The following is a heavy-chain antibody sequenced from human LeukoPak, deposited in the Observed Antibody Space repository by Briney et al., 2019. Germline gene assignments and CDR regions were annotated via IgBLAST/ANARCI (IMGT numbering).Heavy chain of an antibody. CDR2: IYYSGST. CDR1: GGSISSYY. Sequence: SETLSLTCTVSGGSISSYYWGWIRQPPGKGLEWIGSIYYSGSTYYNPSLKSRVTISVDTSKNQFSLKLSSVTAADTAVYYCARARSYYLLVDYWGQGTLVTVSS. J-gene: IGHJ4*02. V-gene: IGHV4-39*07. D-gene: IGHD3-10*01. CDR3: ARARSYYLLVDY.